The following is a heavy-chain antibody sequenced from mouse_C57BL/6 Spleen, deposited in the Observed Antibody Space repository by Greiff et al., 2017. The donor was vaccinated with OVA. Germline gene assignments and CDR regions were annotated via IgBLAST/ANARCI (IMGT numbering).Heavy chain of an antibody. CDR3: ARRGDDDGGDWFAY. D-gene: IGHD2-4*01. CDR1: GYTFTSYT. J-gene: IGHJ3*01. Sequence: VQLQQSGAELVRPGASVKMSCTASGYTFTSYTMHWVKQRPGQGLEWIGYINPRSGYTNYNQKFKGKATLTADKAARTAYMQLSSLTSEDSAVYYCARRGDDDGGDWFAYWGKGTLVTVSA. CDR2: INPRSGYT. V-gene: IGHV1-4*01.